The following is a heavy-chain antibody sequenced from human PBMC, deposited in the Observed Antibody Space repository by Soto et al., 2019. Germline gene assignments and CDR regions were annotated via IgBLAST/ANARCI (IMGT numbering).Heavy chain of an antibody. CDR2: HYSGGST. J-gene: IGHJ5*02. V-gene: IGHV3-53*01. D-gene: IGHD1-26*01. CDR1: GFSVSSNY. CDR3: ARHRHPRGTVGATSPLDP. Sequence: GGSLRLSCAISGFSVSSNYLSWVRQAPGKGLEWVSVHYSGGSTYYADSVQGRFTISRDKSNNTLYLQMRRVRAEDTAVYFCARHRHPRGTVGATSPLDPWDQGTQVTVSS.